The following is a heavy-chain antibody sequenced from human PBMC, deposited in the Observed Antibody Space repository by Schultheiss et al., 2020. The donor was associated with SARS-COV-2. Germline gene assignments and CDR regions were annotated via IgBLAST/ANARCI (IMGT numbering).Heavy chain of an antibody. CDR1: GGSISSGGYS. V-gene: IGHV4-30-2*05. Sequence: SETLSLTCTVSGGSISSGGYSWSWIRQPPGKGLEWIGYIYHSGSTYYNPSLKSRVTISVDTSKNQFSLKLSSVTAADTAVYYCAREQFTATGGNAFDIWGQGTMVTVSS. D-gene: IGHD5-18*01. J-gene: IGHJ3*02. CDR3: AREQFTATGGNAFDI. CDR2: IYHSGST.